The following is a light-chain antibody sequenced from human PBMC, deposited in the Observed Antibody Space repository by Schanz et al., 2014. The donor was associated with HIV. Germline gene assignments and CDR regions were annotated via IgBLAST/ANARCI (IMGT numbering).Light chain of an antibody. J-gene: IGLJ3*02. V-gene: IGLV2-14*02. CDR1: SSDVGGYNL. CDR2: DVS. CDR3: SSFTSTTTVV. Sequence: QSVLTQSPSVSGAPGQNITISCTATSSDVGGYNLVSWYQQHPGKAPKLMIYDVSDRPSGVSNRFSGSKSGNTASLTISGLQAEDEADYYCSSFTSTTTVVFGGGTKLTVL.